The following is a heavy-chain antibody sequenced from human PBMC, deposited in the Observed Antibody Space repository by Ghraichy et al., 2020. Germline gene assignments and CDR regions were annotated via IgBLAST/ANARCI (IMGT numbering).Heavy chain of an antibody. Sequence: GGSLRLSCAASGFTFSSYGMHWVRQAPGKGLEWVAVISYDGSNKYYADSVKGRFTISRDNSKNTLYLQMNSLRAEDTAVYYCAKVAHMDVWGQGTTVTVSS. CDR2: ISYDGSNK. CDR3: AKVAHMDV. CDR1: GFTFSSYG. V-gene: IGHV3-30*18. J-gene: IGHJ6*02.